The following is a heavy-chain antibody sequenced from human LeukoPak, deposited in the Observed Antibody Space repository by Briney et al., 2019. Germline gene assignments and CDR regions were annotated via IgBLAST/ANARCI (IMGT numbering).Heavy chain of an antibody. V-gene: IGHV1-46*01. CDR1: GYTFTSYY. Sequence: ASVKVSCKASGYTFTSYYMHWVRQAPGQGLEWMGIIDPSGGSTSYTQKFQGRVTMTRDTSTSTVYMELSSLRSEDTAVYYCARDGITIFGETDYWGQGTLVTVSS. CDR3: ARDGITIFGETDY. D-gene: IGHD3-3*01. J-gene: IGHJ4*02. CDR2: IDPSGGST.